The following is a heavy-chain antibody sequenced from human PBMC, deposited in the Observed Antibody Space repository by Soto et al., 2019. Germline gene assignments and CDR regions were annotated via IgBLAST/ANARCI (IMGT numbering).Heavy chain of an antibody. CDR1: GFTFSSYA. Sequence: EVQLVESGGGLVQPGGSLRLSCAASGFTFSSYAMHWVRQAPGKGLEYVSAISSNGGSTYYANSVKGRFTISRDNSKNTLDLQMGSLRAEDMAVYYCARRGIAAAGRPDAFDIWGQGTMVTVSS. D-gene: IGHD6-13*01. J-gene: IGHJ3*02. CDR3: ARRGIAAAGRPDAFDI. V-gene: IGHV3-64*01. CDR2: ISSNGGST.